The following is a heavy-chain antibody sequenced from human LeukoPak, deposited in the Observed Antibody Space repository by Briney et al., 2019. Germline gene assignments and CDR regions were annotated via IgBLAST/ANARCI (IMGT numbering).Heavy chain of an antibody. CDR1: GXTFSNHW. V-gene: IGHV3-74*01. CDR3: ARDNNWNYPDY. Sequence: PGGSLILSCSASGXTFSNHWMHWGRQAPGKGLVWVSGRSGDGSSTSYADSVKGRCTISRDNAKNSLFLQMNSLRAEDTAVYYCARDNNWNYPDYWGQGTLVTVSS. J-gene: IGHJ4*02. D-gene: IGHD1-7*01. CDR2: RSGDGSST.